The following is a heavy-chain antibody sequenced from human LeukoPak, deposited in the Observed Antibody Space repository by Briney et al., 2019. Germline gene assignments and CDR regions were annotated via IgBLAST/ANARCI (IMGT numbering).Heavy chain of an antibody. CDR2: IYYSGST. D-gene: IGHD5-18*01. V-gene: IGHV4-59*01. CDR1: GGSISSYY. J-gene: IGHJ4*02. Sequence: SETLSLTCTVSGGSISSYYWSRIRQPPGKGLEWIGYIYYSGSTNYNPSLKSRVTISVDTSKNQFSLKLSSVTAADTAVYYCARGGYSYYFDYWGQGTLVTVSS. CDR3: ARGGYSYYFDY.